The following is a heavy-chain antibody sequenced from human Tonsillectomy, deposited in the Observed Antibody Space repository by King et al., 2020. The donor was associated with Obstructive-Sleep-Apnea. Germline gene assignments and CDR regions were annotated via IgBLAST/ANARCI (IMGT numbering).Heavy chain of an antibody. V-gene: IGHV3-30-3*01. CDR1: GFIFSSYA. CDR3: AGDEQYWRFGALYYYGMDV. CDR2: VSYDGSNK. J-gene: IGHJ6*02. D-gene: IGHD3-10*01. Sequence: VQLVESGGGVVQPGRSLRLSCAASGFIFSSYAMHWVRQAPGKGLEWVAAVSYDGSNKHYADSVKGRFTISRDTSKSTLYLQMNSLRVEDTAVYYCAGDEQYWRFGALYYYGMDVWGQGTTVTVSS.